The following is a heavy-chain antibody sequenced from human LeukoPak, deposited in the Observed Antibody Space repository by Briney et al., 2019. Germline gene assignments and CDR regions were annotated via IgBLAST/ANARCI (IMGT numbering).Heavy chain of an antibody. D-gene: IGHD3-16*02. Sequence: SETLSLTCTVSGGSISSYYWSWIRQPPGKGLEWIGYIYYSGSTNYNPSLKSRVTISADTSKNQFSLKLSSVTAADTAVYYCARHRSFLTSADAFDIWGQGTMVTVSS. V-gene: IGHV4-59*08. J-gene: IGHJ3*02. CDR1: GGSISSYY. CDR3: ARHRSFLTSADAFDI. CDR2: IYYSGST.